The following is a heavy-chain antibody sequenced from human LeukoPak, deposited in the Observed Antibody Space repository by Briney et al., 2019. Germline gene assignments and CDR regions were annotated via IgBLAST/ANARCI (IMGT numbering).Heavy chain of an antibody. V-gene: IGHV3-53*01. CDR1: GFTVSSNY. CDR3: ASGARGAYSSGWYPPPDHYFDY. D-gene: IGHD6-19*01. Sequence: GGSLRLSCAASGFTVSSNYMNWVRQAPGKGLEWVSVIYSDGSTYYADSVKGRFTISRDNAKNSLYLQMNSLRAEDTAVYYCASGARGAYSSGWYPPPDHYFDYWGQGTLVTVSS. J-gene: IGHJ4*02. CDR2: IYSDGST.